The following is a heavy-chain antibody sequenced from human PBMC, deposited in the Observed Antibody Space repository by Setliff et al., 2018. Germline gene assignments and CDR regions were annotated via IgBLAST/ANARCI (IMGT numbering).Heavy chain of an antibody. V-gene: IGHV4-34*01. D-gene: IGHD3-22*01. CDR2: INQSGST. J-gene: IGHJ3*02. CDR1: GGSFNSYY. Sequence: NLSLTCAVYGGSFNSYYWSWIRQPPGKGLEWIGEINQSGSTNYNPSLKSRVTMSVDTSKSQFSLKLSSVTAADTAVYYCARGLSYYDSSGYLLAPYAFDIWGQGTMVTVSS. CDR3: ARGLSYYDSSGYLLAPYAFDI.